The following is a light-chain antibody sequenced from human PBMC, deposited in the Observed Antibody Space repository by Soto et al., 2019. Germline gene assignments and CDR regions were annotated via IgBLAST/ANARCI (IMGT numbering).Light chain of an antibody. J-gene: IGLJ1*01. CDR2: EAN. CDR3: CSYAGSSTYV. Sequence: QSVLTQPASVSGSPGLSITISCTGTSSDVGSYNLVSWFQQHPGKAPKLMIYEANKRPSGVSNRFSGSKSGNTASLTISGLKAEDEADYYCCSYAGSSTYVFGSGTKVTVL. CDR1: SSDVGSYNL. V-gene: IGLV2-23*01.